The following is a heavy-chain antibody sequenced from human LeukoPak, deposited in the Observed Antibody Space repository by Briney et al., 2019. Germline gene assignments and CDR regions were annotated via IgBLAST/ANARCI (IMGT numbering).Heavy chain of an antibody. Sequence: GGSLRLSCAASGFTFSSYGMHWVRQAPGKGLEWVAFIRYDGSNKYYADSVKGRFTISRDNSKNTLYLQMNSLRAEDTAVYYCAKRYCSGGSCYMGFDYWGQGTLVTVSS. CDR3: AKRYCSGGSCYMGFDY. D-gene: IGHD2-15*01. J-gene: IGHJ4*02. CDR1: GFTFSSYG. V-gene: IGHV3-30*02. CDR2: IRYDGSNK.